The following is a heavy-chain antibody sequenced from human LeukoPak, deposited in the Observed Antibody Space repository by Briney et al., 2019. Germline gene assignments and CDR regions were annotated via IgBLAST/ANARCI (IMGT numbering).Heavy chain of an antibody. CDR2: IYYSGST. J-gene: IGHJ4*02. V-gene: IGHV4-39*07. CDR1: GGSISSSSYY. CDR3: ARGARSGYSGYDYMAAVAGTFDY. D-gene: IGHD5-12*01. Sequence: SETLSLTCTVSGGSISSSSYYWGWIRQPPGKGLEWIGSIYYSGSTYYNPSLKSRVTISVDTSKNQFSLKLSSVTAADTAVYYCARGARSGYSGYDYMAAVAGTFDYWGQGTLVTVSS.